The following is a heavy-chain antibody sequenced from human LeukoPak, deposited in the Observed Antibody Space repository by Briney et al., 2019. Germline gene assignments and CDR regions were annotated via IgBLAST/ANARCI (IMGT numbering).Heavy chain of an antibody. Sequence: GASVKVSCKASGYTFTGYYMHWVRQAPGQGLEWMGWINPNSGGTNYAQKFQGRVTMTRDTSISTAYMELSRLRSADTAVYYCARDRSPHYYDSSGYPPLFDYWGQGTLVTVSS. J-gene: IGHJ4*02. CDR3: ARDRSPHYYDSSGYPPLFDY. CDR1: GYTFTGYY. CDR2: INPNSGGT. D-gene: IGHD3-22*01. V-gene: IGHV1-2*02.